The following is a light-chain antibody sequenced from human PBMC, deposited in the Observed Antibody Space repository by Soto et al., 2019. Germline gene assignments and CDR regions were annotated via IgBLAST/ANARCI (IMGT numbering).Light chain of an antibody. CDR3: QQHSHWPPWT. V-gene: IGKV3-11*01. J-gene: IGKJ1*01. CDR2: DAS. Sequence: EIVMTQSPATLSVSPGERATLSCRASQSVSRYLAWYQQKPGQAPRLPIYDASNRATGIPARFSGSGSGTDFTLTISNLEPEDFAVYYCQQHSHWPPWTFGQGTKVDIK. CDR1: QSVSRY.